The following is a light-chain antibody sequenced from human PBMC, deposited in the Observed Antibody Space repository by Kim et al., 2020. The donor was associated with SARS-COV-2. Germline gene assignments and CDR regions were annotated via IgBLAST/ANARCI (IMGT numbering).Light chain of an antibody. CDR1: QSVTSSY. CDR2: AAS. Sequence: EIVLTQSPGTLSLSPGERATLSCRASQSVTSSYLAWYQQKPGQAPRLLIYAASSRATGIPDRFSGSGSGTDFTLTINRLEPEDFAVYYCQQYAGSPATFGQGTKVEIK. J-gene: IGKJ1*01. CDR3: QQYAGSPAT. V-gene: IGKV3-20*01.